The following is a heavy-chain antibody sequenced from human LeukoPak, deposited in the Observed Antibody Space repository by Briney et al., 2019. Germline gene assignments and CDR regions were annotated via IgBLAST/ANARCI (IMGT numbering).Heavy chain of an antibody. CDR3: ARHGIDVLLKDYYFDY. D-gene: IGHD3-16*01. V-gene: IGHV4-39*01. CDR1: GGSISSSTYH. CDR2: IFFSGST. Sequence: PSETLSLTCTVSGGSISSSTYHWGWLRQPPGKGLEWIGSIFFSGSTYYNPSLKSRVTISADTSKNQFSLRLSSVTAADTAVYYCARHGIDVLLKDYYFDYWGQGTRVTVSS. J-gene: IGHJ4*02.